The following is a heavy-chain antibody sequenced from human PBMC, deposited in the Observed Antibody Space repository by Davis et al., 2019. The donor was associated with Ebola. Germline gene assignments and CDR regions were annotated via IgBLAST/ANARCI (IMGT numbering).Heavy chain of an antibody. V-gene: IGHV3-30*04. CDR3: ARAPGLGCSSTSCYLDFQH. CDR2: ISYDGSNK. J-gene: IGHJ1*01. Sequence: GESLKISCAASGFTFSSYAMHWVRQAPGKGLEWVAVISYDGSNKYYADSVKGRFPISRDNSKNTLYLQMNSLRAEDTVVYYCARAPGLGCSSTSCYLDFQHWGQGTLVTVSS. D-gene: IGHD2-2*01. CDR1: GFTFSSYA.